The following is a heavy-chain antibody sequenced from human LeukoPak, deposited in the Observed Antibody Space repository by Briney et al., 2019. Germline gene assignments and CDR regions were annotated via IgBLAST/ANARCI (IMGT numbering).Heavy chain of an antibody. V-gene: IGHV3-33*01. J-gene: IGHJ4*02. CDR2: IWYDGSNK. Sequence: GRSLRLSCAASGFTFSSYGMHWVRQAPGKGLEWVAVIWYDGSNKYYADSVKGRFTIPRDNSKNTLYLQMNSLRAEDTAVYYCARVSLTQKSYFDYWGQGTLVTVSS. CDR1: GFTFSSYG. CDR3: ARVSLTQKSYFDY. D-gene: IGHD2-15*01.